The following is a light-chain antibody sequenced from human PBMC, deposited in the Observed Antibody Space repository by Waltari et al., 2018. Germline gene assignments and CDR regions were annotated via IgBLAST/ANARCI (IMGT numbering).Light chain of an antibody. CDR1: QSLLRSNGYTY. CDR3: MPALQTPQT. CDR2: LGS. Sequence: EIVMTQSQLSMSVTPGEPASISCRSSQSLLRSNGYTYLDWYLQKPGQYPQLLIDLGSSRSSGVPYCISGSGSGPEFTLTISRVEAEYVGVYYCMPALQTPQTFCHGTKVEIK. J-gene: IGKJ1*01. V-gene: IGKV2-28*01.